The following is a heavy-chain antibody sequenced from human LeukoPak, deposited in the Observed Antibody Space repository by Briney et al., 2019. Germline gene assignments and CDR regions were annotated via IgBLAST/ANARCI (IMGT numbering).Heavy chain of an antibody. Sequence: GSSVKVSFKASGGTFSSYAISWLRQAPGQGLEWMGGIIPIFGTANYAQKFQGRVTITADKSTSTAYMELSSLRSEDTAVYYCARRAAAGTKYDYWGQGTLVTVSS. CDR3: ARRAAAGTKYDY. CDR1: GGTFSSYA. V-gene: IGHV1-69*06. D-gene: IGHD6-13*01. J-gene: IGHJ4*02. CDR2: IIPIFGTA.